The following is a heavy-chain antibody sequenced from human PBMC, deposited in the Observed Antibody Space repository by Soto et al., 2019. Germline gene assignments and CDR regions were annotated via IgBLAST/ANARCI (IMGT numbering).Heavy chain of an antibody. CDR3: AITDYYYLDY. J-gene: IGHJ4*02. CDR1: GYTFASYA. D-gene: IGHD3-10*01. Sequence: QVQLVQSGAEVKKPGASVKVSCKASGYTFASYAMHWVRQAPGQRLEWMGWINAGNGNTKYSQKFQGRVTITRDTSASTAYMELSSLRSDDTAVYYCAITDYYYLDYWGQGTLVTVSS. V-gene: IGHV1-3*01. CDR2: INAGNGNT.